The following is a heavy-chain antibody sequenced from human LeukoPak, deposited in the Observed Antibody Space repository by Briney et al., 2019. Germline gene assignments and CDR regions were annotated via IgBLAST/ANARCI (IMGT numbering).Heavy chain of an antibody. CDR1: GFTFSSYS. D-gene: IGHD6-13*01. V-gene: IGHV3-21*01. CDR2: ISSSSSYI. CDR3: ARGGSGIAALGFDY. J-gene: IGHJ4*02. Sequence: GGSLRLSCAASGFTFSSYSMNWVRQAPGKGLEWVSSISSSSSYIYYADSVKGRFTISRDNAKNSLYPQMNSLRAEDTAVYYCARGGSGIAALGFDYWGQGTPVTVSS.